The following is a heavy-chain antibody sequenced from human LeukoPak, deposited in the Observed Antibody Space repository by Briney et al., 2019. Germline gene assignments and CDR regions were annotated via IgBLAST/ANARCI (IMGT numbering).Heavy chain of an antibody. V-gene: IGHV4-59*12. CDR3: AGLDILTGYYKGGYFQH. D-gene: IGHD3-9*01. CDR2: IYYSGST. J-gene: IGHJ1*01. Sequence: SETLSLTCTVSGGSISSYYWSWIRQPPGKGLEWIGYIYYSGSTNYNPSLKSRVTISVDTSKNQFSLKLSSVTAADTAVYYCAGLDILTGYYKGGYFQHWGQGTLVTVSS. CDR1: GGSISSYY.